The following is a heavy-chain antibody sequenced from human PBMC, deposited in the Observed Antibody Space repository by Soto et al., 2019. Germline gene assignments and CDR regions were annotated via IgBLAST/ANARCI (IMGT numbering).Heavy chain of an antibody. CDR2: IYPGDSDT. Sequence: PGESLKISCKCSGYSFTSYWIGWVRQMPGKGLEWMGIIYPGDSDTRYSPSFQGQVTISADKSISTAYLQWSSLKASDTDMYYCERLGSYGYSRYYYGMDVWGQGTTVTVSS. D-gene: IGHD5-18*01. J-gene: IGHJ6*02. V-gene: IGHV5-51*01. CDR3: ERLGSYGYSRYYYGMDV. CDR1: GYSFTSYW.